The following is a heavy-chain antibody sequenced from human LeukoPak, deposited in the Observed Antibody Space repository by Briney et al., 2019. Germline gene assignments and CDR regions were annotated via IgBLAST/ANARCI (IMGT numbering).Heavy chain of an antibody. Sequence: GGSLSLSCAASGFTFSSYWLSWVRQAQGKGLEGVANIKQDGSEKYYVDSVKGRFTISRDNAKNSLYLQMNSLRAEDTAVYYCARVGNYYDSSGYTDYWGQGTLVTVSS. V-gene: IGHV3-7*01. CDR2: IKQDGSEK. D-gene: IGHD3-22*01. CDR3: ARVGNYYDSSGYTDY. CDR1: GFTFSSYW. J-gene: IGHJ4*02.